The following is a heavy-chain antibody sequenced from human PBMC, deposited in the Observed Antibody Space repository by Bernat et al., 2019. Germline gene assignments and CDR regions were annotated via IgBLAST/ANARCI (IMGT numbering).Heavy chain of an antibody. Sequence: EVQLVESGGGLVQPGGSLRLSCAASRFTVRKNYMSWVRQAPGKGLEWVSIIYTGGSSYYADSVKGRFTISRDNAKNTLYLQMNSLGAEDTAVYYCARWREEGYASAFDIWGQGTMVTVSS. CDR1: RFTVRKNY. D-gene: IGHD2-15*01. CDR2: IYTGGSS. CDR3: ARWREEGYASAFDI. V-gene: IGHV3-66*01. J-gene: IGHJ3*02.